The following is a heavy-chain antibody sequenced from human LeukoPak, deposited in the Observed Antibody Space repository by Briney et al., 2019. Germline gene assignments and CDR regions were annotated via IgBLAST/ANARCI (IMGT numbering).Heavy chain of an antibody. CDR1: GFTFSSYW. Sequence: PGGSLRLSCAASGFTFSSYWMSWVRQAPGKGLEWVANIKQDGSEKYYVDSVKGRFTISRDNAKNSLYLQMNSLRAEDTAVYYCARRKAAAGTGLGEFDPWGQGTLVTVSS. CDR2: IKQDGSEK. CDR3: ARRKAAAGTGLGEFDP. J-gene: IGHJ5*02. D-gene: IGHD6-13*01. V-gene: IGHV3-7*01.